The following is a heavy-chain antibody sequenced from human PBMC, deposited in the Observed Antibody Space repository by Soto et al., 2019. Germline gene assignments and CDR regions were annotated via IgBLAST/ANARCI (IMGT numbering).Heavy chain of an antibody. V-gene: IGHV3-30*18. D-gene: IGHD3-10*01. J-gene: IGHJ6*02. Sequence: QVQPVESGGGVVQPGRSLRLSCAASGFTFSSYGMHWVRQAPGKGLEWVAVISSDGSNKYYADSVKGRFTISRDNSKNPLYLQMNSLRAEDTAVYYCAKGELFTNYYYYGMDVWGQGTTVTVSS. CDR3: AKGELFTNYYYYGMDV. CDR2: ISSDGSNK. CDR1: GFTFSSYG.